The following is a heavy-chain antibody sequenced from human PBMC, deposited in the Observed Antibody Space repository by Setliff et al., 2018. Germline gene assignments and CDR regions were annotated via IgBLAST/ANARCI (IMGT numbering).Heavy chain of an antibody. V-gene: IGHV1-18*01. CDR1: GYNFITLG. D-gene: IGHD2-15*01. J-gene: IGHJ4*02. Sequence: VKVSCKTSGYNFITLGINWVRQAPGQGLEWVGWISPYSGKTDYAQKFQGRVIMTIDSSTTTAYMELKTLRSDDTAVYYCARGRGPDIVVTIPGDYWGQGTQVTVSS. CDR3: ARGRGPDIVVTIPGDY. CDR2: ISPYSGKT.